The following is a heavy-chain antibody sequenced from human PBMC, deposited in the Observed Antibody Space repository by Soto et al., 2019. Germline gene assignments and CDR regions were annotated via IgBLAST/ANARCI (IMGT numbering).Heavy chain of an antibody. CDR3: AKESGGGYIYYYYGMDV. Sequence: GGSLRLSCAASGFTFSSYGMHWVRQAPGKGLEWVAVISYDGSNKYYADSVKGRFTISRDNSKNTLYLQMNSLRAEDTAVYYCAKESGGGYIYYYYGMDVWGQGTTVTVSS. D-gene: IGHD5-12*01. V-gene: IGHV3-30*18. CDR1: GFTFSSYG. J-gene: IGHJ6*02. CDR2: ISYDGSNK.